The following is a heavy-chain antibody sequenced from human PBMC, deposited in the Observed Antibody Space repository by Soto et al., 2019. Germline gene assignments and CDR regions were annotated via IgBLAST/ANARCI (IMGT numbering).Heavy chain of an antibody. CDR3: ASGVNYGYFDY. J-gene: IGHJ4*02. D-gene: IGHD3-10*01. V-gene: IGHV4-59*01. CDR1: GGSISSYY. Sequence: QVQLQESGPGLVKPSETLSLTCTVSGGSISSYYWSWLRQPPGKGLECIGYIYYSGSTNYNPSLKSRVTISVDTSKNQFSLKLSSVTAADTAVYYCASGVNYGYFDYWGQGTLVTVSS. CDR2: IYYSGST.